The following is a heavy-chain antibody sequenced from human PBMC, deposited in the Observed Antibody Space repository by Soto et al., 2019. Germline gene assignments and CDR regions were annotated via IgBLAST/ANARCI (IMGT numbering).Heavy chain of an antibody. J-gene: IGHJ4*02. V-gene: IGHV3-21*01. D-gene: IGHD3-3*01. CDR1: GFTFSSYS. CDR2: ISSSSSYI. Sequence: GGSLRLSCAASGFTFSSYSMNWVRQAPGKGLEWVSPISSSSSYIYYADSVKGRFTISRDNAKNSLYLQMNSLRAEDTAVYYCARDNFWSGYPFHYWGQGTLVTVSS. CDR3: ARDNFWSGYPFHY.